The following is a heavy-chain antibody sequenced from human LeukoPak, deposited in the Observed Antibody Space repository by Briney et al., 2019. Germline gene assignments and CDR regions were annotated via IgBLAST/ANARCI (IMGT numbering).Heavy chain of an antibody. D-gene: IGHD2-21*01. V-gene: IGHV3-15*01. CDR1: GFIFNNAW. Sequence: GGSLRLSCAASGFIFNNAWMSWVRQAPGKGLEWVGHIKSKTDGGTTDYAAPVKGRFTISRDDSKYTLYLQMNSLKTEDTAVYYCAKGTVPKVFLFDYWGQGTLVTVSS. CDR3: AKGTVPKVFLFDY. J-gene: IGHJ4*02. CDR2: IKSKTDGGTT.